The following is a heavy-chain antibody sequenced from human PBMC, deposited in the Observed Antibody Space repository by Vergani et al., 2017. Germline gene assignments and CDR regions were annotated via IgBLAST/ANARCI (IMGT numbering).Heavy chain of an antibody. V-gene: IGHV3-30*04. J-gene: IGHJ4*02. CDR1: GFTFSSYA. Sequence: QVQLVESGGGVVQPGRSLRLSCAASGFTFSSYAMHWVRQAPGKGLEWVAVISYDGSNKYYADSVKGRFTISRDNSKNTLYLQMNSLRAEDTAVYYCARESVAGQQLVEPSIDYWGQGTLVTVSS. CDR3: ARESVAGQQLVEPSIDY. D-gene: IGHD6-13*01. CDR2: ISYDGSNK.